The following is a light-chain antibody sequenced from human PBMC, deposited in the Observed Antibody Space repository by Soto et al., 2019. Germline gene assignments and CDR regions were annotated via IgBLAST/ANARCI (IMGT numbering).Light chain of an antibody. CDR2: EVS. J-gene: IGLJ3*02. CDR1: SSDVGGYSY. V-gene: IGLV2-14*03. CDR3: TSFTSSSTWV. Sequence: QSALTQPASVSGSPGQSITISCTGTSSDVGGYSYVSWFQQHPGKAPKLKIYEVSNRPSGVSNRFSGSKSGYTASLTISELQAEDEADYYCTSFTSSSTWVFGGGTKPTVL.